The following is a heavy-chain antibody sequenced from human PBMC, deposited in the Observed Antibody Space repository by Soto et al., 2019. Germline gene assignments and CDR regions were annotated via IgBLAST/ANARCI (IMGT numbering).Heavy chain of an antibody. V-gene: IGHV3-23*01. CDR1: GFTFSSYA. J-gene: IGHJ6*02. CDR3: AKVLYYDFSSFYYYGMDV. Sequence: EVQVLESGGGLVEGGGSLRLSCAAPGFTFSSYAMSWVRQAPGKGLEWASSISDGGESTYYADSVKGRFTISRDNSKDTLFLQMNSLRAEDTAKYHCAKVLYYDFSSFYYYGMDVWGQGTTVTVSS. CDR2: ISDGGEST. D-gene: IGHD3-3*01.